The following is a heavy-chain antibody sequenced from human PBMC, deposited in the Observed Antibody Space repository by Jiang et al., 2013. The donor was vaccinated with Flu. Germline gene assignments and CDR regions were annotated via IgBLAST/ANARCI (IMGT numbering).Heavy chain of an antibody. CDR2: ITAGGGYT. CDR3: ARARWYGDY. CDR1: GFNFSDYY. J-gene: IGHJ4*02. Sequence: QLVESGGGLVKPGGSLRLSCVASGFNFSDYYMSWIRQAPGKGLEWVSYITAGGGYTNYADSVKGRFTISRDNAEKSLYLQMNSLSAEDTAVYYCARARWYGDYWGQGTLVTVSS. D-gene: IGHD6-13*01. V-gene: IGHV3-11*05.